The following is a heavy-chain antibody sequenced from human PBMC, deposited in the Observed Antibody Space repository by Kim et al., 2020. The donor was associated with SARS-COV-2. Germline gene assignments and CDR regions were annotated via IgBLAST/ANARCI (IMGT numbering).Heavy chain of an antibody. V-gene: IGHV5-51*01. CDR3: ARHPAKWELLSDAFDI. Sequence: GESLKISCKGSGYSFTSYWIGWVRQMPGKGLEWMGIIYPGDSDTRYSPSFQGQVTISADKSISTAYLQWSSLKASDTAMYYCARHPAKWELLSDAFDIWGQGTMVTVSS. CDR2: IYPGDSDT. CDR1: GYSFTSYW. J-gene: IGHJ3*02. D-gene: IGHD1-26*01.